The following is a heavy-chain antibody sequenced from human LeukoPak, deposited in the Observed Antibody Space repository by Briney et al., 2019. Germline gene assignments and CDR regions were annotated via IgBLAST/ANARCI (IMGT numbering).Heavy chain of an antibody. CDR3: ARDYTTEYYFDY. CDR2: INPNSGGT. D-gene: IGHD4-17*01. V-gene: IGHV1-2*04. J-gene: IGHJ4*02. CDR1: GYTFTGYY. Sequence: ASVKVSCKASGYTFTGYYMHWVRQAPGQGLEWMGWINPNSGGTNYAQKHQGWVTMTRDTSISTAYMELSRLRSDDTAVYYCARDYTTEYYFDYWGQGTLVTVSS.